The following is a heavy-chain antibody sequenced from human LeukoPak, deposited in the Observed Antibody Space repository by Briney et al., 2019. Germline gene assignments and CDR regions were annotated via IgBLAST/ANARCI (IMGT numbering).Heavy chain of an antibody. Sequence: GGSLRLSCAASGFTFSGNSMSWVRQAPGKGLEWVSYITSSSSTMYYADSVKGRFTISRDNAKNSLYLRMNSLRAEDTAVYYCAGRRDGYNFFEYWGQGILVTVSS. J-gene: IGHJ4*02. CDR2: ITSSSSTM. CDR1: GFTFSGNS. D-gene: IGHD5-24*01. CDR3: AGRRDGYNFFEY. V-gene: IGHV3-48*01.